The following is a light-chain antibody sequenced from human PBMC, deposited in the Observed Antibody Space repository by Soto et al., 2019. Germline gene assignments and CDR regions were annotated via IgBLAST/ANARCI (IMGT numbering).Light chain of an antibody. CDR2: GAS. V-gene: IGKV3-20*01. Sequence: IVLTQSPGTLSLSPGDRATLSCRASQSVSSIYLAWYQQKPGQAPRLLIYGASSRATGIPDRFSGSGSGTDFTLTITRLEPEDFAVYYCQQYGSSPNTFGQGTKLEIK. CDR1: QSVSSIY. CDR3: QQYGSSPNT. J-gene: IGKJ2*01.